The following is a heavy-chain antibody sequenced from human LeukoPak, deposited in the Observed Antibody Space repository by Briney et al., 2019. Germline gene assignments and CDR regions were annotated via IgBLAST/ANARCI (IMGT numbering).Heavy chain of an antibody. Sequence: GGSLRLSCAASGFTFSSYAMSWVRQAPGKGLEWVSAISGSGGSTYYADSVKGRFTISRDNAKNSLYLQMNSLRAEDTAVYYCARDYGDYGGYYYGMDVWGQGTTVTVSS. CDR3: ARDYGDYGGYYYGMDV. CDR1: GFTFSSYA. V-gene: IGHV3-23*01. D-gene: IGHD4-17*01. J-gene: IGHJ6*02. CDR2: ISGSGGST.